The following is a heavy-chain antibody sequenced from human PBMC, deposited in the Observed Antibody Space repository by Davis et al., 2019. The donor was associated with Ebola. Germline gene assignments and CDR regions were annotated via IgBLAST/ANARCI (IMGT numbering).Heavy chain of an antibody. CDR2: ISDRSEHT. CDR3: TTRLVNHFDY. V-gene: IGHV3-23*01. J-gene: IGHJ4*02. Sequence: PGGSLRLSCAASGFTFSSYTMNWVRQAPGKGLEWVSTISDRSEHTHYADSVKGRFTISRDDSKNTVFLHMNTLRAEDTAIYYCTTRLVNHFDYWGQGTLDTVSS. D-gene: IGHD6-19*01. CDR1: GFTFSSYT.